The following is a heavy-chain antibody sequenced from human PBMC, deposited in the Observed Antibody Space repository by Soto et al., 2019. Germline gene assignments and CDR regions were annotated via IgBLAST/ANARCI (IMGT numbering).Heavy chain of an antibody. CDR2: LYPNGRA. V-gene: IGHV3-53*01. Sequence: GSLRLSCAASGFTVSSNYLTWVRQAPGKGLKWVSVLYPNGRAYYADSVKGRFTISTDNSQNSVYLQMNTLRAEDTAMYYCARGLGREYEDNRNYFHLDYWGQGTLVTVSS. CDR1: GFTVSSNY. D-gene: IGHD1-20*01. CDR3: ARGLGREYEDNRNYFHLDY. J-gene: IGHJ4*02.